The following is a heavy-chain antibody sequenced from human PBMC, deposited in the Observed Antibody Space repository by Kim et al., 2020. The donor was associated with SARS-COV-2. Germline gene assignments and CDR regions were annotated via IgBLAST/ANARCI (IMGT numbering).Heavy chain of an antibody. D-gene: IGHD5-12*01. Sequence: GGSLRLSCAASGFTFDDYTMHWVRQAPGKGLEWVSLISWDGGSTYYADSVKGRFTISRDNSKNSLYLQMNSLRTEDTALYYCAKEDRPRDGYNAPFDYWGQGTLVTVSS. V-gene: IGHV3-43*01. J-gene: IGHJ4*02. CDR1: GFTFDDYT. CDR2: ISWDGGST. CDR3: AKEDRPRDGYNAPFDY.